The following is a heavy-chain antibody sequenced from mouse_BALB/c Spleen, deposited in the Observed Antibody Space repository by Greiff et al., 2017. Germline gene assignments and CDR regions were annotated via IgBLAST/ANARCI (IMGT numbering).Heavy chain of an antibody. V-gene: IGHV5-6-5*01. CDR2: ISSGGST. D-gene: IGHD2-4*01. J-gene: IGHJ2*01. CDR3: ARGLTMITPYYFDY. Sequence: EVKLVESGGGLVKPGGSLKLSCAASGFTFSSYAMFWVRQTPEKRLEWVASISSGGSTYYPDSVKGRFTISRDNARNILYLQMSSLRSEDTAMYYCARGLTMITPYYFDYWGQGTTLTVSS. CDR1: GFTFSSYA.